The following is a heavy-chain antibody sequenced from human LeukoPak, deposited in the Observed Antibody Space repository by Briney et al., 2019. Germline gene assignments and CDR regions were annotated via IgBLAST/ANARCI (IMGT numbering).Heavy chain of an antibody. CDR2: ISGSGGST. CDR1: GFTFSSYA. D-gene: IGHD6-13*01. CDR3: AKGSGSWKGGYYFDY. J-gene: IGHJ4*02. Sequence: PGGSLRLSCAASGFTFSSYAMSWVRQAPGKGLEWVSAISGSGGSTYYADSVKGRFTISRDNSKNTLYLQMNSLRAEDTAVYYCAKGSGSWKGGYYFDYWGQGTLVTVSS. V-gene: IGHV3-23*01.